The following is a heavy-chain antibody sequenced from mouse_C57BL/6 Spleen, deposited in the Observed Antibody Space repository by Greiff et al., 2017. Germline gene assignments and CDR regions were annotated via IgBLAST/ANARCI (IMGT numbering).Heavy chain of an antibody. J-gene: IGHJ2*01. D-gene: IGHD6-1*01. V-gene: IGHV1-64*01. CDR2: IHPNSGST. Sequence: QVQLQQPGAELVKPGASVKLSCKASGYTFTSYWMHWVKQRPGQGLEWIGMIHPNSGSTNYNEKFKSKATLTVAKSSSTAYMQLSSLTSEDSAVYYCARSLELYYLDYWGQGTTLTVSS. CDR1: GYTFTSYW. CDR3: ARSLELYYLDY.